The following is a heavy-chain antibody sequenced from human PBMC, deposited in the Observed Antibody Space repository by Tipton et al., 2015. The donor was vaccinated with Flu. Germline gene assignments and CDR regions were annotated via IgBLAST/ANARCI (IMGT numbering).Heavy chain of an antibody. CDR1: GYTFTSCW. D-gene: IGHD1-1*01. J-gene: IGHJ6*02. V-gene: IGHV5-51*01. CDR3: ARVFGMTSMDV. Sequence: QLVQSGAVVKKPGGSLMISCKGSGYTFTSCWIAWVRQLPGKGLEWMGTIYPGDSETTYSPSFQGQVSISVDRSISTAYLQWSSLKASDSAMYYCARVFGMTSMDVWGQGTTVTVSS. CDR2: IYPGDSET.